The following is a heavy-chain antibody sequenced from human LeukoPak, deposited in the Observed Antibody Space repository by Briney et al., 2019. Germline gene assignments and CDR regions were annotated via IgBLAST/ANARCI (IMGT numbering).Heavy chain of an antibody. J-gene: IGHJ4*02. V-gene: IGHV4-39*01. CDR1: GGSISSSSYY. D-gene: IGHD6-13*01. CDR3: ARHLQQQLVGFDY. CDR2: TYYSGST. Sequence: SETLSLTCTVSGGSISSSSYYWGWIRQPPGKGLEWIGSTYYSGSTYYNPSLKSRVTISVDTSKNQFSLKLSSVTAADTAVYYCARHLQQQLVGFDYWGQGTLVTVSS.